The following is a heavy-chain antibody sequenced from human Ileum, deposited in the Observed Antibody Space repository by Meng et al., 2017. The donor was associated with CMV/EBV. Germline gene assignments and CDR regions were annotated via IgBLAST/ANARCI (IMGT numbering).Heavy chain of an antibody. V-gene: IGHV4-4*07. CDR2: IYTSGTT. Sequence: QGPLQEAGPGLVKTSETLSLTCYVSGGSISNYYWSWIRQPAGKGLEWIAHIYTSGTTNYNPSLKSRVTMSVDTSRNQFSLKLTSVTAADTAVYYCVRNYGSGNWNFFHYWGQGTLVTVSS. CDR3: VRNYGSGNWNFFHY. J-gene: IGHJ4*02. CDR1: GGSISNYY. D-gene: IGHD3-10*01.